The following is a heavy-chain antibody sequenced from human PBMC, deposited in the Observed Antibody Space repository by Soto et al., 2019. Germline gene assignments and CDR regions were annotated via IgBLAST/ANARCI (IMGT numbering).Heavy chain of an antibody. CDR2: ITSDSSDI. V-gene: IGHV3-21*01. CDR1: GITFRSYS. Sequence: GSLRLSCAASGITFRSYSMSWVRQAPGKGLEWVSSITSDSSDIYYADSVKGRFTISRDNGGNSLYLQMTSLGAEDTGVYYCANQYRRGGYCFSPEYWGQGVLVTVSS. J-gene: IGHJ4*02. CDR3: ANQYRRGGYCFSPEY. D-gene: IGHD2-21*02.